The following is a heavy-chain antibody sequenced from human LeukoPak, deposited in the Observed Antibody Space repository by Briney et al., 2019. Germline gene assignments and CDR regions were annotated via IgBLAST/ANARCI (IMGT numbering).Heavy chain of an antibody. Sequence: ASVNVSCTASGYTFTDYYMHWVRQAPGQGLEWMGWINPNSGGTNYAQKFQGRVTMTRDTSISTAYMELSRLRSDDTAVFYCAREEVIAAAGPTLDYWGQGALVTVSS. CDR2: INPNSGGT. D-gene: IGHD6-13*01. CDR3: AREEVIAAAGPTLDY. CDR1: GYTFTDYY. J-gene: IGHJ4*02. V-gene: IGHV1-2*02.